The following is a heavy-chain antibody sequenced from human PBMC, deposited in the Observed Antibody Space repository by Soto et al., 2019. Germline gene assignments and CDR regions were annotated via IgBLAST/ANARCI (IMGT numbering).Heavy chain of an antibody. CDR2: ISAHNGNT. Sequence: QMQLVQSGAEVKKPGASVRVSCKASGFRFTYYGITWVRQAPGQGLEWMGWISAHNGNTNYAQQLEGRVTMTTDTSTSTAYMELRSLSSDDTAVYYCARSYCSTSTCYSYWLDPWGQGTLVTVSS. J-gene: IGHJ5*02. CDR3: ARSYCSTSTCYSYWLDP. V-gene: IGHV1-18*04. D-gene: IGHD2-2*02. CDR1: GFRFTYYG.